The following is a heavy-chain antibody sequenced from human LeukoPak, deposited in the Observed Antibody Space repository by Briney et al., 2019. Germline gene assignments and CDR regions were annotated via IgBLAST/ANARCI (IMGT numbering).Heavy chain of an antibody. V-gene: IGHV5-51*01. J-gene: IGHJ4*02. CDR2: IYPGDSDT. D-gene: IGHD1-26*01. Sequence: RGESLKISCKGSGYSFTSYWIGWVRPMPGKGLEWMGIIYPGDSDTRYSPSFQGQVTISADKSISTAYLQWSSLKASDTAMYYCARLTEWELPGLDYWGQGTLVTVSS. CDR1: GYSFTSYW. CDR3: ARLTEWELPGLDY.